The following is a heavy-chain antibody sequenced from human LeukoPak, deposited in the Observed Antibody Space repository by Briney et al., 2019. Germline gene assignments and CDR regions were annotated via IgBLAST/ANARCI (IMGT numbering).Heavy chain of an antibody. J-gene: IGHJ4*02. CDR2: FDPEDGET. V-gene: IGHV1-24*01. CDR1: AYTLTELS. CDR3: ATVLSGKAFDY. D-gene: IGHD3-3*01. Sequence: ASVKVSSTVSAYTLTELSMHRVRQAPGKGVEWMGGFDPEDGETIYAQKFQGRVTMTEDTSTDTAYMELSSLRSEDTAVYYCATVLSGKAFDYWGQGTLVTVSS.